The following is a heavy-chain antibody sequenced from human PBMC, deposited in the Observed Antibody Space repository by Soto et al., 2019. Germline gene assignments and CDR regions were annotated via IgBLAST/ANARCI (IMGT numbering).Heavy chain of an antibody. D-gene: IGHD3-22*01. CDR1: GFTFSSYA. CDR2: ISYDGSNK. Sequence: GGSLRLSCAASGFTFSSYAMHWVRQAPGKGLEWVAVISYDGSNKYYADSVKGRFTISRDNSKNTLYLQMNSLRAEDTAVYYCARDGVSYYYDSSGYYYGWGQGTLVTVSS. CDR3: ARDGVSYYYDSSGYYYG. J-gene: IGHJ4*02. V-gene: IGHV3-30-3*01.